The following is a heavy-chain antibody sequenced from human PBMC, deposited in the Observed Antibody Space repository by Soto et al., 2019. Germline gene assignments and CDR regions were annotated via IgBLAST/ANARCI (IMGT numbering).Heavy chain of an antibody. V-gene: IGHV2-5*02. D-gene: IGHD3-3*01. Sequence: SGPTLVNPTQTLTLTCTFSGFSLSTSGVGVGWIRQPPGKALEWLALIYWDDDKRYSPSLKSRLTITKDTSKNQVVLTMTNMDPVDTATYYCAHLTPPLRFLEWDPPDLHYYFDYWGQGTLVTVSS. CDR2: IYWDDDK. J-gene: IGHJ4*02. CDR1: GFSLSTSGVG. CDR3: AHLTPPLRFLEWDPPDLHYYFDY.